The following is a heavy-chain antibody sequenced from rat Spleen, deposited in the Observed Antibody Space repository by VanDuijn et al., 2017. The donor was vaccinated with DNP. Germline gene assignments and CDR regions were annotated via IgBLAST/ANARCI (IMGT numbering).Heavy chain of an antibody. Sequence: EVQLVESGGGLVQPGRSMKLSCAASGFTFSHYYMAWVRQAPTKGLEWVASITKSGGSTYYQDSVKGRFTISRDNAENTVYLQMNSLRSEDTATYYCAKDGTSDGYNHFDYWGQGVMVTVSS. J-gene: IGHJ2*01. D-gene: IGHD1-4*01. CDR1: GFTFSHYY. CDR2: ITKSGGST. V-gene: IGHV5-25*01. CDR3: AKDGTSDGYNHFDY.